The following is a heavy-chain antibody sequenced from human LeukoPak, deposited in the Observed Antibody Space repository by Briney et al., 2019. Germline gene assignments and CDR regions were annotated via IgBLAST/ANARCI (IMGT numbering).Heavy chain of an antibody. CDR2: INGDGSNT. V-gene: IGHV3-74*01. D-gene: IGHD6-6*01. Sequence: GGSLRLSCAASGFPFSSFAMSWVRQAPGKGLVWVSRINGDGSNTTYADSVKGRFTISRDNAKNTLYLQMNSLRAEDTAVYYCAGSRYSSSSPDYWGQGTLVTVSS. J-gene: IGHJ4*02. CDR3: AGSRYSSSSPDY. CDR1: GFPFSSFA.